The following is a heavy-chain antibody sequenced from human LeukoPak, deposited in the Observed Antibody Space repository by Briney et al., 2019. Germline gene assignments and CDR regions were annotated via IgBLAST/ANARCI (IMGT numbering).Heavy chain of an antibody. CDR1: GYTFTSCG. V-gene: IGHV1-18*01. D-gene: IGHD3-22*01. CDR2: VSAYNGDT. CDR3: ARGDSSGYYYFDY. Sequence: ASVKVSCKTSGYTFTSCGICWVRQAPGQGLEWMGWVSAYNGDTNYAQKFRGRVTMTTDTSTSTAYMELRSLRSDDTAVYYCARGDSSGYYYFDYWGQGTLVTVSS. J-gene: IGHJ4*02.